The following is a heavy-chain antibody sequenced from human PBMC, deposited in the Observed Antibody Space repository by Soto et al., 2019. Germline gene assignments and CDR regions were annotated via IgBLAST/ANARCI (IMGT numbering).Heavy chain of an antibody. CDR1: GGSINNNY. CDR3: ARGGDNSPWYYSL. Sequence: SETLSLTCTVSGGSINNNYWSWIRRPPGRGLEWIGYIFSNGRTNYNPSLESRVAISVDTSKNQLSLKLSSVTAADTAVYYCARGGDNSPWYYSLWGQGTLVTVSS. V-gene: IGHV4-59*01. D-gene: IGHD3-10*01. J-gene: IGHJ4*02. CDR2: IFSNGRT.